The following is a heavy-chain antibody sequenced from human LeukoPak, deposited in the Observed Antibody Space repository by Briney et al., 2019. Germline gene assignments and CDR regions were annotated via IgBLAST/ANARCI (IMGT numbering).Heavy chain of an antibody. V-gene: IGHV4-39*01. D-gene: IGHD2-2*01. CDR3: ARSPPSSWSSSSPFDY. Sequence: SETLSLTCTVSGGSISSSSYYWGWIRQPPGKGLECIGSIYYSGSTYYNPSLKSRVTISVDTSKNQFSLKLSSVTAADTAVYYCARSPPSSWSSSSPFDYWGQGTLVTVSS. CDR1: GGSISSSSYY. CDR2: IYYSGST. J-gene: IGHJ4*02.